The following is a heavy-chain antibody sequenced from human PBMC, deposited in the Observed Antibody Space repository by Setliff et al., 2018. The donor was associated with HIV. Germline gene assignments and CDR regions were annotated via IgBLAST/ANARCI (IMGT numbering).Heavy chain of an antibody. CDR1: GFSSTSYW. CDR3: ARHFGYNPGWFDS. J-gene: IGHJ5*01. D-gene: IGHD3-10*01. V-gene: IGHV5-10-1*01. CDR2: IDPADSYT. Sequence: PGESLTISCKGSGFSSTSYWISWVRQMPGKGLEWMGRIDPADSYTHYSPSFQGHITISIDKSISSASLHWSSLRTSDTAIYYCARHFGYNPGWFDSWGQGTLVTVSS.